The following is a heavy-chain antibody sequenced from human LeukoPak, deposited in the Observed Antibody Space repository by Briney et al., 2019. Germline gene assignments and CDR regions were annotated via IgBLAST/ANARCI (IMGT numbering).Heavy chain of an antibody. CDR3: ARGRYGSGSPSLFDY. V-gene: IGHV3-7*03. CDR2: IKQDGSEK. J-gene: IGHJ4*02. CDR1: GFTFSSYW. Sequence: SGGSLRLSCAASGFTFSSYWMSWVRQAPGKGLEWVANIKQDGSEKYYVDSVKGRFTISRDNAKNSLYLQMNSLRAEDTAVCYCARGRYGSGSPSLFDYWGQGTLVTVSS. D-gene: IGHD3-10*01.